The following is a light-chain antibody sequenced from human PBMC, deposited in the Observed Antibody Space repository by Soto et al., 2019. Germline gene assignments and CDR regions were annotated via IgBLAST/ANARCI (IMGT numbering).Light chain of an antibody. CDR2: SNN. CDR3: AEWDDSLNGVV. V-gene: IGLV1-44*01. Sequence: QSVLTQPPSASGTPGQRVTISCSGSSSNIGSNTVNWYQQLPGTAPKLLIYSNNQRPSGVPDRFSGSKSGTAASLAISRLQSEDEADYYCAEWDDSLNGVVFGGGTKVTVL. CDR1: SSNIGSNT. J-gene: IGLJ2*01.